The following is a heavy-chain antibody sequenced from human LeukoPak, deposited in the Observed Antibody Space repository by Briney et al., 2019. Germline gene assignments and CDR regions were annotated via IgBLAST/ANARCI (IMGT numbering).Heavy chain of an antibody. Sequence: GGSLRRSCAASGFTFSSYAMSWLRQAPGKGLEWVSALSGSGGSTYCADSVKGRFTISRDNSKNTLYLQMHSLRAEDTAVYYCAKSGSGSHLIYGMDVWGQGTTVTVSS. V-gene: IGHV3-23*01. J-gene: IGHJ6*02. D-gene: IGHD3-10*01. CDR2: LSGSGGST. CDR1: GFTFSSYA. CDR3: AKSGSGSHLIYGMDV.